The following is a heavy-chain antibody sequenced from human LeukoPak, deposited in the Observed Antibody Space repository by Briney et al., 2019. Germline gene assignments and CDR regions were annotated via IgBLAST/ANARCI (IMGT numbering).Heavy chain of an antibody. V-gene: IGHV3-30*18. CDR3: AKDSIPNYLFYYYYMDV. D-gene: IGHD1-7*01. J-gene: IGHJ6*03. CDR2: TSYDATNQ. CDR1: GFSFSDYG. Sequence: PGGSLRLSCAASGFSFSDYGMHWVRQAPGKGLQWVAFTSYDATNQQYADSVKGRFTISRDNSKNTLYLQLNNLRAEDTALYYCAKDSIPNYLFYYYYMDVWGKGTTVTVSS.